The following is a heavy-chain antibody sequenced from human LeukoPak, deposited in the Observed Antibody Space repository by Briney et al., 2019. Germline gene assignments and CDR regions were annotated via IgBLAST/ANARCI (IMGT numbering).Heavy chain of an antibody. CDR2: IYYSGST. Sequence: SETLSLTCTVSGGSISSYYWSWIRQPPGKGLEWIGYIYYSGSTNYNPSLKSRVTISVDTSKNQFSLKLSSVTAADTAVYYCARTPVSTVTTPGNLDYWGQGTLVTASS. CDR3: ARTPVSTVTTPGNLDY. V-gene: IGHV4-59*01. D-gene: IGHD4-11*01. CDR1: GGSISSYY. J-gene: IGHJ4*02.